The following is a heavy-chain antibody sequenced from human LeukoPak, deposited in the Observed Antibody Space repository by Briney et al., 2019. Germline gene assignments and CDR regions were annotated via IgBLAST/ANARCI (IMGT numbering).Heavy chain of an antibody. CDR3: ARDSDYYYDSSHDAFDI. CDR2: IWYDGSNK. J-gene: IGHJ3*02. D-gene: IGHD3-22*01. CDR1: GFTFSSYG. Sequence: PGGSLRLSCAASGFTFSSYGMHWVRQAPGKGLEWVAVIWYDGSNKYYADSVKGRFTISRDNSKNTLYLQMNSLRAEDTAVYYCARDSDYYYDSSHDAFDIWGQGTMVTVSS. V-gene: IGHV3-33*01.